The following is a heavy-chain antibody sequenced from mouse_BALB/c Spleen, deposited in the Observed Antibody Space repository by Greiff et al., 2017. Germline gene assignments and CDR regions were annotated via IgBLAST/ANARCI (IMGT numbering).Heavy chain of an antibody. CDR1: GFPFSSYA. CDR2: ICSGGST. J-gene: IGHJ3*01. Sequence: EVQGVESGGGLVKPGGSLKLSCAASGFPFSSYAMSWVRQTPEKRLEWVASICSGGSTYYPDSVKGRFTISRDNARNILYLQMSSLRSEDTAMYYCARGGGYGYWFAYWGQGTLVTVSA. V-gene: IGHV5-6-5*01. D-gene: IGHD1-2*01. CDR3: ARGGGYGYWFAY.